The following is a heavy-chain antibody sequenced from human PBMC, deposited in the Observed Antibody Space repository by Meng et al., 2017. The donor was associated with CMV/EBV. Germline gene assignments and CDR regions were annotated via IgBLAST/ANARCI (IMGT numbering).Heavy chain of an antibody. Sequence: GESLKISCAASGFTFSSYEMNWVRQAPGKGLEWVSYISSSGSTIYYADSVKGRFTISRDNAKNSLYLQMNSLRAEDTAVYYCARGPRRVARGSSSLYGMDVWGQGTTVTVSS. CDR1: GFTFSSYE. CDR3: ARGPRRVARGSSSLYGMDV. J-gene: IGHJ6*02. D-gene: IGHD6-13*01. CDR2: ISSSGSTI. V-gene: IGHV3-48*03.